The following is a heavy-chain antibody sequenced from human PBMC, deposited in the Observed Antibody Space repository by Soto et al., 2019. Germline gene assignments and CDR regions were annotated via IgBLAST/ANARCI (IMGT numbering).Heavy chain of an antibody. J-gene: IGHJ4*02. D-gene: IGHD1-26*01. CDR2: IYTGGTT. CDR1: GFSVSSNY. CDR3: AGVWGYYFES. Sequence: EVKLVETGGALIQPGGSLTLSCAVSGFSVSSNYMAWVRQGPGKGLEWVSVIYTGGTTHYANSVTGRFTFSRDTSKNILYLHLNSLTTDDTAVYYCAGVWGYYFESWGQGTLVAVSP. V-gene: IGHV3-53*02.